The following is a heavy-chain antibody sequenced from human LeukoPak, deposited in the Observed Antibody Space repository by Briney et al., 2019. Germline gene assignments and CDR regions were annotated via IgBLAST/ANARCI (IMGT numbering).Heavy chain of an antibody. V-gene: IGHV1-69*13. CDR3: ARDRGDYYGSGSYYNIAVWFDP. CDR2: IIPIFGTA. CDR1: GGTFSSYA. D-gene: IGHD3-10*01. Sequence: SVKVSCKASGGTFSSYAISWVRQAPGQELEWMGGIIPIFGTANYAQKFQGRVTITADESTSTAYMELSSLRSEDTAVYYCARDRGDYYGSGSYYNIAVWFDPWGQGTLVTVSS. J-gene: IGHJ5*02.